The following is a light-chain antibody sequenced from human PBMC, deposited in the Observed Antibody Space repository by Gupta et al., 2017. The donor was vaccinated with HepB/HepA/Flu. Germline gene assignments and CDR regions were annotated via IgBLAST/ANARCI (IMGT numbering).Light chain of an antibody. CDR3: KQYKHWPRT. CDR1: QNVRRN. J-gene: IGKJ1*01. CDR2: VAS. Sequence: MVLSQTPGTLSLSPVERATLSCRASQNVRRNLAWYQQKPGQPPRRLIYVASTRASTVPARFSGSGSGTDFTLTISSVESEDVGVYYCKQYKHWPRTFGQGTKVEIK. V-gene: IGKV3-15*01.